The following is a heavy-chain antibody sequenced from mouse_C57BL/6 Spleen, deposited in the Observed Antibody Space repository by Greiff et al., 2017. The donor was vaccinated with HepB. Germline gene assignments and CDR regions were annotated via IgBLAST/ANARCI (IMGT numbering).Heavy chain of an antibody. CDR3: ARNDYYSNYPSMGDY. V-gene: IGHV5-17*01. CDR1: GFTFSDYG. Sequence: EVQGVESGGGLVKPGGSLKLSCAASGFTFSDYGMHWVRQAPEKGLEWVAYISSGSSTIYYADTVKGRFTISRDKAKNTLFLQMTSLRSEDTAMYYCARNDYYSNYPSMGDYWGQGTSVTVSS. D-gene: IGHD2-5*01. CDR2: ISSGSSTI. J-gene: IGHJ4*01.